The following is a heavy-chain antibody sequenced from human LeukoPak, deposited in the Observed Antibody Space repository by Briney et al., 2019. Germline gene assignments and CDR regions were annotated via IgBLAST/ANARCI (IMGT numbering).Heavy chain of an antibody. V-gene: IGHV4-34*01. Sequence: PSETLSLTCAVYGGSFSGYYWSWIRQPPGKGLEWIGEINHSGSTNYNPSLKSRVTISVDTSKNQFSLKLSSVTAADTAVYYCARPPLYSSSWPTVLKAFDIWGQGTMVTVSS. CDR1: GGSFSGYY. D-gene: IGHD6-13*01. CDR2: INHSGST. J-gene: IGHJ3*02. CDR3: ARPPLYSSSWPTVLKAFDI.